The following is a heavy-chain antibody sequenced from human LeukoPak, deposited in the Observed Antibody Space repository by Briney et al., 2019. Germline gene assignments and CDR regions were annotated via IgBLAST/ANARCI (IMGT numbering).Heavy chain of an antibody. CDR2: ISYDGSNK. D-gene: IGHD1-26*01. V-gene: IGHV3-30-3*01. CDR1: GFTFSSYA. CDR3: ARGRQEGGTFFGY. Sequence: GGSLRLSCAASGFTFSSYAMHWVRQAPGKGLEWVALISYDGSNKYYADSVTGRFTISRDNSKSTLYLQMNTLRDEDSAIYYCARGRQEGGTFFGYWGQGTLVTVSS. J-gene: IGHJ4*02.